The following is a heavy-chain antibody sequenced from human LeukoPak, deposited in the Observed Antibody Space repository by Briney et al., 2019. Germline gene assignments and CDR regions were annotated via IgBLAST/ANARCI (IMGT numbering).Heavy chain of an antibody. D-gene: IGHD3-22*01. CDR1: GYSISSGYY. CDR3: AREGYYDSSGLNWFDA. J-gene: IGHJ5*02. Sequence: SETLSLTCAVSGYSISSGYYWGWIRQPPGKGLEWIGSIYHSGSTYYNPSLKSRVTISVDTSKNQFSLKLSSVTAADTAVYYCAREGYYDSSGLNWFDAWGQGTLVTVSS. V-gene: IGHV4-38-2*02. CDR2: IYHSGST.